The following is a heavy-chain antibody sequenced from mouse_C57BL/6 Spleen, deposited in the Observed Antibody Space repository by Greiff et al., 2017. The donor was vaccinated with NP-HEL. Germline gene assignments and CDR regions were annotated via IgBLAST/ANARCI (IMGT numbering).Heavy chain of an antibody. Sequence: QVQLQQSGAELARPGASVKLSCKASGYTFTSYGISWVKQRTGQGLEWIGEIYPRSGNTSYNEKFKGKATLTADKSSSTAYMELRSLTSEDSAVYFCARWGTTVERVYFDYWGQGTTLTVSS. CDR3: ARWGTTVERVYFDY. CDR2: IYPRSGNT. CDR1: GYTFTSYG. D-gene: IGHD1-1*01. V-gene: IGHV1-81*01. J-gene: IGHJ2*01.